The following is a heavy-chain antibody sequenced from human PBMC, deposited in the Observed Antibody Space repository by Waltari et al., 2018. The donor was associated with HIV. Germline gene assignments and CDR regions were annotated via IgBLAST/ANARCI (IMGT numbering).Heavy chain of an antibody. J-gene: IGHJ6*02. V-gene: IGHV4-61*02. CDR2: INNSGNT. CDR1: GVSIRGGMSY. Sequence: QVQLQESGPGLVKPSQTLSLTCTVSGVSIRGGMSYWSLIRLPAGKGLEWIGLINNSGNTDYNPALKSRVTISVDTSKNQFALKLTSVTAADTAVYYCARARVRSGYGLYYYYGMDVWGQGTTVTVSS. D-gene: IGHD5-12*01. CDR3: ARARVRSGYGLYYYYGMDV.